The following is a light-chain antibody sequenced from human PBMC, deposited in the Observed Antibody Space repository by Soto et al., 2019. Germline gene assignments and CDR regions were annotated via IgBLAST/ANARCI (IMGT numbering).Light chain of an antibody. V-gene: IGKV1-5*03. J-gene: IGKJ4*01. Sequence: DTQMTQSPSTLSASVGDRVTITCRASQSISSWLAWYQHKPGKAPHLLIYKASSLESGVPSRFSGSGSGTEFTLTVSSLQPDDLATYYCQQYDSYPLTFGGGTKVEIK. CDR3: QQYDSYPLT. CDR2: KAS. CDR1: QSISSW.